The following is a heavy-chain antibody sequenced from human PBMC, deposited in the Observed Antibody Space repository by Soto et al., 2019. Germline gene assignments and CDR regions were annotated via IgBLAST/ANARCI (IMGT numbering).Heavy chain of an antibody. J-gene: IGHJ4*02. CDR2: ISGSGITT. Sequence: EVQLLESGGGLVQPGGSLRLSCVASGFTFSNCGMNWVRQAPGKGLEWVSGISGSGITTYYADSVKGRFTISRDTSKNTLYLQMNSLRAEDTGVYYCSKTASGTYSESWGQGTLVTVSS. CDR1: GFTFSNCG. D-gene: IGHD1-26*01. V-gene: IGHV3-23*01. CDR3: SKTASGTYSES.